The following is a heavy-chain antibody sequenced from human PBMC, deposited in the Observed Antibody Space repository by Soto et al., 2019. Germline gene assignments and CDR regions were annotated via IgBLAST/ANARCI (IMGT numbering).Heavy chain of an antibody. CDR3: ARDPPATRHGMDV. CDR1: GFTVSSNY. J-gene: IGHJ6*02. CDR2: IYSGGST. Sequence: EVQLVETGRGLIQPGGSLRLSCAASGFTVSSNYMSWVRQAPGKGLEWVSVIYSGGSTYYADSVRGRFTISRDNSKNTLYLQMKSLRAEDTAVYYCARDPPATRHGMDVWGQGTTVTVSS. V-gene: IGHV3-53*02.